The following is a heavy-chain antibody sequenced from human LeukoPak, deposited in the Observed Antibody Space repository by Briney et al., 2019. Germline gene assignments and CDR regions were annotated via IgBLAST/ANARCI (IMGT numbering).Heavy chain of an antibody. D-gene: IGHD3-22*01. Sequence: GGSLRLSCAASGFTVSSNYMSWVRQAPGKGLEWVSVIYSGGSTYYADSVKGRFTISRDNSKNTLYLQMNSLRAEDTAVYYCARDQGSVYYDSSGYPYYYYYMDVWGKGTTVNVSS. CDR2: IYSGGST. CDR1: GFTVSSNY. J-gene: IGHJ6*03. V-gene: IGHV3-53*01. CDR3: ARDQGSVYYDSSGYPYYYYYMDV.